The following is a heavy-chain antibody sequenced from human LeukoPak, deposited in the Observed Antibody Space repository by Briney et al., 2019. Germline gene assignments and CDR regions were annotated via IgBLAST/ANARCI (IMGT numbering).Heavy chain of an antibody. CDR1: GGSISSSNW. Sequence: SETLSLTCAVSGGSISSSNWWSWVRQPPGKGLEWIGEIKHRGRTNYNPSLKSRVTISVDRSKNQFSLKVSSVTAADTAVYYCARWIVDTAMAHYYGMDVWGQGTTVTVSS. V-gene: IGHV4-4*02. CDR2: IKHRGRT. J-gene: IGHJ6*02. CDR3: ARWIVDTAMAHYYGMDV. D-gene: IGHD5-18*01.